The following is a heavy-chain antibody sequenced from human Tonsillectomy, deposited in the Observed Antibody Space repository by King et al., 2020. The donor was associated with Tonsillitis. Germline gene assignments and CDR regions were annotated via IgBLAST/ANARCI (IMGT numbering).Heavy chain of an antibody. CDR2: ISTNNGNT. CDR1: GYTFTNYG. Sequence: VQLVESGGEVKKPGASVKVSCKASGYTFTNYGFSWVRQAPGQGLEWMGWISTNNGNTNYAQKFQGRVTMTKDTSTTTAYMELRSLRSDDTAVYYCAGVGGAYSSYSGMDVWGQGTTVTVSS. CDR3: AGVGGAYSSYSGMDV. J-gene: IGHJ6*02. V-gene: IGHV1-18*04. D-gene: IGHD4-11*01.